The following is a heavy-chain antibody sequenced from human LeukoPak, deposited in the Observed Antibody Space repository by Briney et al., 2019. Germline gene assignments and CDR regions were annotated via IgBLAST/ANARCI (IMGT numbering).Heavy chain of an antibody. CDR1: GGSFSDYY. V-gene: IGHV4-34*01. CDR3: ARLIRVWFGNLLSHYFDY. Sequence: PSETLSLTCAVYGGSFSDYYWSWIRQPPGKGLEWIGEINHSGSTNYNPSLKSRVTISVDTSKNRFSLKLISVTAADTAVYYCARLIRVWFGNLLSHYFDYWGQGTLVTVSS. D-gene: IGHD3-10*01. J-gene: IGHJ4*02. CDR2: INHSGST.